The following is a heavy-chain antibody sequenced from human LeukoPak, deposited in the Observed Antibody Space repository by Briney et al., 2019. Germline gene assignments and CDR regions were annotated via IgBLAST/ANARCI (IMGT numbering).Heavy chain of an antibody. D-gene: IGHD6-13*01. J-gene: IGHJ4*02. Sequence: GGSLRLSCAASGFTFSSYTMNWVRQAPGKGLEWVSSISSSSSYMYYADSVKGRFTISRDNAKNSLYLQMNSLRAEDTAVYYCASAGLVYSSGWYLETPFDYWGQGTLVTVS. V-gene: IGHV3-21*01. CDR3: ASAGLVYSSGWYLETPFDY. CDR1: GFTFSSYT. CDR2: ISSSSSYM.